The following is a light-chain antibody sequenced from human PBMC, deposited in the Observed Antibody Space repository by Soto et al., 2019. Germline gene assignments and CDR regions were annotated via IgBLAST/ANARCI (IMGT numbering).Light chain of an antibody. CDR2: AAS. Sequence: DIQLTQSPSFLSASVGDRVTITCRASQGISSFLAWYQQKPGKAPKLLIYAASTLQSGVPSRFSGSGSGTDFTLTISPLQPEDFATYYCHQLNSHPPMYPFGPGTKLEIK. V-gene: IGKV1-9*01. J-gene: IGKJ2*01. CDR1: QGISSF. CDR3: HQLNSHPPMYP.